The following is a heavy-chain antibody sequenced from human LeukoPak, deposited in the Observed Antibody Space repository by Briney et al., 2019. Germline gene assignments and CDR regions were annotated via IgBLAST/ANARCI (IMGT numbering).Heavy chain of an antibody. CDR1: GYTFTSYD. J-gene: IGHJ5*02. Sequence: GASVKVSCKASGYTFTSYDINWVRQATGQGLEWMGWMNPNSGNTGYAQKFQGRVTITRNTSISTAYMELSSLRSEDTAVYYCARAPSARANRFSHWFDPWGQGTLVTVSS. D-gene: IGHD1-14*01. CDR3: ARAPSARANRFSHWFDP. V-gene: IGHV1-8*03. CDR2: MNPNSGNT.